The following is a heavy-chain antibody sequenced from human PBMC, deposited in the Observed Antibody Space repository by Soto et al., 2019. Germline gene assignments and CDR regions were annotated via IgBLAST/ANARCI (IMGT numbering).Heavy chain of an antibody. J-gene: IGHJ6*02. CDR2: ILPNFGIA. V-gene: IGHV1-69*12. Sequence: QVQLVQSGAEVKKPGSSVTVSCKASGGTFSTYVVSWVRQAPGQGLEWMGGILPNFGIANYAQKLQDTVTITADASTSTADMELHSLGPGDTAVYYRALSRSSNIPFAWGQGTTVIVSS. CDR3: ALSRSSNIPFA. CDR1: GGTFSTYV. D-gene: IGHD6-6*01.